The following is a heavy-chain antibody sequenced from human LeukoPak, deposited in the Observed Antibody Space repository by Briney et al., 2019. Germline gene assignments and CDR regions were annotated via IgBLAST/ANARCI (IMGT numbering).Heavy chain of an antibody. CDR2: MNPNSGNT. D-gene: IGHD6-19*01. Sequence: ASVKVSCKASGYTFTSYDIKWVRQATGQGLEWMGWMNPNSGNTGYAQKFQGRVTMTRNTSISTAYMELSSLRSEDTAVYYCARDYGIAVAGRPESTIKWGQGTLVTVSS. V-gene: IGHV1-8*01. CDR3: ARDYGIAVAGRPESTIK. CDR1: GYTFTSYD. J-gene: IGHJ4*02.